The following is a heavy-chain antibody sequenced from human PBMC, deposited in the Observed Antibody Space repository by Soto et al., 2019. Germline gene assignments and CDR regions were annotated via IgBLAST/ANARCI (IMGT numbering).Heavy chain of an antibody. CDR1: GGTFSSYT. V-gene: IGHV1-69*08. D-gene: IGHD2-21*02. Sequence: QVQLVQSGAEVKKPGSSVKVSCKASGGTFSSYTISWVRQAPGQGLEWMGRIIPILGIANYAQKFQGRVTITADKSTSTAYRELSSLRSEDTAVYYCARDLGVGLGGNSVVDYWGQGTLVTVSS. J-gene: IGHJ4*02. CDR2: IIPILGIA. CDR3: ARDLGVGLGGNSVVDY.